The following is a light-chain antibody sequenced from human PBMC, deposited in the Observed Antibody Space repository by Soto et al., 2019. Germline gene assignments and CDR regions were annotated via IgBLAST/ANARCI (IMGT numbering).Light chain of an antibody. CDR3: QQRYKTSLSS. Sequence: DIQMTQSPAFLSASVGDRVSITCRASQRIDNFLNWYQQKPGKAPNLLIYGASSLQSGVPSRFSGSGSGTDLTLTITSLQPEDSATYHCQQRYKTSLSSFGQGTKVDIK. CDR1: QRIDNF. V-gene: IGKV1-39*01. CDR2: GAS. J-gene: IGKJ2*01.